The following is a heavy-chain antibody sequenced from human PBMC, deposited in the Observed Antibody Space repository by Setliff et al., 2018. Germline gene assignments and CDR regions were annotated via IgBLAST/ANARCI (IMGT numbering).Heavy chain of an antibody. CDR3: ARDDTYDFWGGHGHLDS. CDR2: IYHTEST. Sequence: PSETLSLTCTVSGGSVSYNNWWTWVRQPPGKGLEWIGEIYHTESTNYNPSLKSRVTISLDKSKNQFSLEPSSVTAADTAVYYCARDDTYDFWGGHGHLDSWGQGILVTVSS. V-gene: IGHV4-4*02. CDR1: GGSVSYNNW. D-gene: IGHD3-3*01. J-gene: IGHJ4*02.